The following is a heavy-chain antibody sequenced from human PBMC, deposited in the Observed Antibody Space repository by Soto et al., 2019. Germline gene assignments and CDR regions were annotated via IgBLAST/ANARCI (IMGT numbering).Heavy chain of an antibody. CDR3: ARDAHPLYYDFWSGPNNWFDP. D-gene: IGHD3-3*01. Sequence: ASVKVSCKASGYTFTSYAMHWVRQAPGQRLEWMGWINAGNGNTKYSQKFQGRVTITRDTSASTAYMELSSLRSEDTAVYYCARDAHPLYYDFWSGPNNWFDPWGQGTLVTVSS. CDR1: GYTFTSYA. V-gene: IGHV1-3*01. J-gene: IGHJ5*02. CDR2: INAGNGNT.